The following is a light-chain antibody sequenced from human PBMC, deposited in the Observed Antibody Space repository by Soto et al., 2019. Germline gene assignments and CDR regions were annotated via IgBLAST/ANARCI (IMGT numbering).Light chain of an antibody. Sequence: EIVMTQSPATLSVSPGERATLSCRASQSVSSSLAWYQQKPGQAPRLLIYGASTRATGIPARFSGSGSGTEFTLTIRHLQSEDVAFYYCQQYNNWWTFGQGTKVEVK. CDR3: QQYNNWWT. CDR2: GAS. J-gene: IGKJ1*01. CDR1: QSVSSS. V-gene: IGKV3-15*01.